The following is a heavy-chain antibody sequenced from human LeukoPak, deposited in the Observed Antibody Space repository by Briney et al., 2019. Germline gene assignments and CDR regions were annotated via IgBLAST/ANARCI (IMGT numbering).Heavy chain of an antibody. CDR1: GGSFSGYY. CDR3: ARVEQQLVEEDYWYFDL. CDR2: INHSGST. J-gene: IGHJ2*01. Sequence: SETLSLTCAVYGGSFSGYYWSWIRQPPGKGLEWIGEINHSGSTNYNPSLKSRVTISVDTSKNQFSLKLSSVTAADTAVYYCARVEQQLVEEDYWYFDLWGRGTLVTVSS. V-gene: IGHV4-34*01. D-gene: IGHD6-13*01.